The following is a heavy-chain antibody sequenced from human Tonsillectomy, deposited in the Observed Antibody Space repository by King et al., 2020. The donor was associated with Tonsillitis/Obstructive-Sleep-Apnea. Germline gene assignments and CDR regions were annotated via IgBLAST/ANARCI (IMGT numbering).Heavy chain of an antibody. CDR2: IKPDGSEK. Sequence: VQLVESGGGFVQPGGSLRLSFAASGFPFSGYWVRLVRQAPGAGLQGVAMIKPDGSEKYYVDSVKGRFTISRENAKNELYLQMSSLRAEATAVYYCAILSGSTRYFDYWGQGTLATDSS. D-gene: IGHD1-7*01. CDR3: AILSGSTRYFDY. V-gene: IGHV3-7*02. J-gene: IGHJ4*02. CDR1: GFPFSGYW.